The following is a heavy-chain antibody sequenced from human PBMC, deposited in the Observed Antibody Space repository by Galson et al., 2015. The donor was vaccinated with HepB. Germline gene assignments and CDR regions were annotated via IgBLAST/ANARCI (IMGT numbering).Heavy chain of an antibody. J-gene: IGHJ5*02. CDR1: GFSFNEFY. Sequence: SLRLSCAVSGFSFNEFYMTWIRQAPGKGLEWISYISDSGTTTYYADSLKGRFTVFRDNAKKSLYLQMNSLRAEDTAVYYCAKAAGWFDPLGQGTLVTVSS. V-gene: IGHV3-11*01. CDR3: AKAAGWFDP. CDR2: ISDSGTTT.